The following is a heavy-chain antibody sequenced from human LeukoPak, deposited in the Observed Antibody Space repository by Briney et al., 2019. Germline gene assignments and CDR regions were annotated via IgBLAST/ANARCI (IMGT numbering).Heavy chain of an antibody. CDR1: GGSFSTYY. D-gene: IGHD3-10*01. Sequence: SETLSLTCAVYGGSFSTYYWSWISQPPGKGLEWIGEINHSGSTNYNPSLKSRVTISVDASKNHFSLKLISVTAADTAVYYCARGRGMDVWGQGTTVTVSS. CDR3: ARGRGMDV. CDR2: INHSGST. V-gene: IGHV4-34*01. J-gene: IGHJ6*02.